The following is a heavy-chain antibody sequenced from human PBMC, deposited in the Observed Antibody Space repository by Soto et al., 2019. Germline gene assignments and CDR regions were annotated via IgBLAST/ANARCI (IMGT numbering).Heavy chain of an antibody. CDR1: GFYFNNYG. CDR2: VSKSDYT. V-gene: IGHV3-21*01. CDR3: AREDSIIIPAVSDF. J-gene: IGHJ4*02. Sequence: GGSLRLSCTVSGFYFNNYGINWVRQPPGKGLEWVSSVSKSDYTYYSDSVKGRFTISRDNAKNSVSLQMSSLRAEDTGVYYCAREDSIIIPAVSDFWGQGTLVTVSS. D-gene: IGHD2-2*01.